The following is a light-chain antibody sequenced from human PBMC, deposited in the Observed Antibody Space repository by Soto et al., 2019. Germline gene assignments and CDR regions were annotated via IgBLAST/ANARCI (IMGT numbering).Light chain of an antibody. Sequence: EIVMTQSPATLSVSPGERATLSCRASQSVSSNLAWYRQTRGQAPSPLLYGASTRATGIPARFSGSGSGTEFTLTISSLQSEDFAIYYCQQYNNWPFTLGPGTKVDIK. CDR3: QQYNNWPFT. CDR2: GAS. CDR1: QSVSSN. J-gene: IGKJ3*01. V-gene: IGKV3-15*01.